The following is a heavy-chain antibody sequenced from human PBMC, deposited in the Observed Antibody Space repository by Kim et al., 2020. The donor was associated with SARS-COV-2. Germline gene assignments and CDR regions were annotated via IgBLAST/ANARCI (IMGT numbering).Heavy chain of an antibody. Sequence: YYNPSLKSRVNLSPDKPKNQFSLRLTSVTAADTAIYYCTRARTGGASPFDFWGQGTLVTVSS. CDR3: TRARTGGASPFDF. D-gene: IGHD2-8*02. V-gene: IGHV4-31*02. J-gene: IGHJ4*02.